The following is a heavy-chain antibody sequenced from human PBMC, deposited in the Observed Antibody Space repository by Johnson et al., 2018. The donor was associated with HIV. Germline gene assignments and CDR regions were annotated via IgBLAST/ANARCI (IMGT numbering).Heavy chain of an antibody. CDR1: GFTFDDYG. J-gene: IGHJ3*02. V-gene: IGHV3-33*08. CDR2: IWYDGSNN. D-gene: IGHD3-10*01. CDR3: AIGRGEFPRHAFDI. Sequence: VQLVESGGGLVKPGGSLRLSCAASGFTFDDYGMTWVRQAPGKGLEWVAVIWYDGSNNYYADSVKGRFTISKDNSRNTLFLHMNSLRADDTAVYYCAIGRGEFPRHAFDIWGQGTMVTVSS.